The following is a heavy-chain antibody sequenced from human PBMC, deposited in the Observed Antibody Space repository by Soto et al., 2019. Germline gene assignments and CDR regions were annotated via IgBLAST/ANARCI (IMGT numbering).Heavy chain of an antibody. J-gene: IGHJ5*02. CDR3: AREDSTGIFDP. CDR1: GFNFNIYS. D-gene: IGHD1-1*01. CDR2: ISFTSRTI. Sequence: PGGSLRLSCAASGFNFNIYSMSWVRQAPGKGLEWVSSISFTSRTIYYADSVKGRFTIYRDNAKNSLYLQMNSLRAEDTAIYYCAREDSTGIFDPWGQGILVTVSS. V-gene: IGHV3-48*01.